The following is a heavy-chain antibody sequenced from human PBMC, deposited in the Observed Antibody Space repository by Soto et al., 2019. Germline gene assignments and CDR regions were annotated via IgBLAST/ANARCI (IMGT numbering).Heavy chain of an antibody. CDR1: GFTVSNYG. J-gene: IGHJ4*02. Sequence: EVQLLESGGGLIQPGGSLRLSCEASGFTVSNYGMTWVRLAPGKGLEWVSTISGSGGRTFYADPVKGRFTISRDNSKNTLYLQMNSLRAEDTAVYYCAKEMIASTLAEFFDYWGQGTLVTVSS. D-gene: IGHD2-21*01. CDR3: AKEMIASTLAEFFDY. CDR2: ISGSGGRT. V-gene: IGHV3-23*01.